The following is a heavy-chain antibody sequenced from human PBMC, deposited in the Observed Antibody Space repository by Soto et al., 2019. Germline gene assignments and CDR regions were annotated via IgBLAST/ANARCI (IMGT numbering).Heavy chain of an antibody. J-gene: IGHJ4*02. Sequence: EVQLLESGGGLVQPGGCQTLSCAASGFTFSSYAMNWVRQSPGKGLEWVSTLTGGGEKAYYADSVKGRFTISRDNSRNTLFLQMNNLRAEDTAVYYCSQDISGVPSYWGQGTLLTVSS. D-gene: IGHD6-25*01. CDR3: SQDISGVPSY. V-gene: IGHV3-23*01. CDR1: GFTFSSYA. CDR2: LTGGGEKA.